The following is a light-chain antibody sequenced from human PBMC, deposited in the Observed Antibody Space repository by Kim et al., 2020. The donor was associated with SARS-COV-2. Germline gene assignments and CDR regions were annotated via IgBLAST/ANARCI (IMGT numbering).Light chain of an antibody. CDR3: KHRQT. CDR2: DGS. V-gene: IGKV1-5*01. CDR1: QSVSRW. Sequence: DIQMTQSPSTLSASVGDRVTLTCRASQSVSRWLAWYQQKPGKAPKLLIYDGSNLQSGVPSRFSGSGSGTEFTLTVSSLQPDDFANYYSKHRQTFGQGTKVDIK. J-gene: IGKJ1*01.